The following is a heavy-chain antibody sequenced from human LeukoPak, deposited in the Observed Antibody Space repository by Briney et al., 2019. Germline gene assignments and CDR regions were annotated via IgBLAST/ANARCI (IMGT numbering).Heavy chain of an antibody. CDR3: AKGVVVAPDVTPFDY. V-gene: IGHV3-48*03. CDR2: ISSSGSTI. Sequence: GGSLRLSCAASGFTFSSYEMNWVRQAPGKGLEWVSYISSSGSTIYYADSVKGRFTISRDNSKNTLYLQMNSLRAEDTAVYYCAKGVVVAPDVTPFDYWGQGTLVTVSS. J-gene: IGHJ4*02. CDR1: GFTFSSYE. D-gene: IGHD2-2*01.